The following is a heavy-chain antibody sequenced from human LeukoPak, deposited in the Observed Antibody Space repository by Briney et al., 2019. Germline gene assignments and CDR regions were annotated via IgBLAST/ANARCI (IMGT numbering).Heavy chain of an antibody. D-gene: IGHD2-2*01. Sequence: NPSKTLSLTCTVSGGSISSYYWSWIRQPPGKGLEWIGYIYYSGSTNYNPSLKSRVTISVDTSKNQFSLKLSSVTAADTAVYYCAREGVAVVVPAAPFDYWGQGTLVTVSS. CDR2: IYYSGST. J-gene: IGHJ4*02. V-gene: IGHV4-59*01. CDR1: GGSISSYY. CDR3: AREGVAVVVPAAPFDY.